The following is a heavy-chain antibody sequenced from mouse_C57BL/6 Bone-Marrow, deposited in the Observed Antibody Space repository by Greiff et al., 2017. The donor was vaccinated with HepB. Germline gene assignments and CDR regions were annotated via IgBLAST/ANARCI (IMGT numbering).Heavy chain of an antibody. CDR1: GYTFTSYG. Sequence: VQLQQSGAELARPGASVKLSCKASGYTFTSYGISWVKQRTGQGLEWIGEIYPRSGNTYYNEKFKGKATLTADKSSSTAYMELSSLTSEDSAVYYCARRGYYGSSYPMDYWGQGTSVTVSS. J-gene: IGHJ4*01. CDR2: IYPRSGNT. V-gene: IGHV1-81*01. D-gene: IGHD1-1*01. CDR3: ARRGYYGSSYPMDY.